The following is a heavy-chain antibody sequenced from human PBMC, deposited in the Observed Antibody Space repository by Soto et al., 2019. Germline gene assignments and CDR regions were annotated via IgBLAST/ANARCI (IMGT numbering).Heavy chain of an antibody. CDR1: GGSISSGGYY. Sequence: QVQLQESGPGLVKPSQTLSLTCTVSGGSISSGGYYWSWIRQHPGKGLEWIGYIYYSGSTYYNPSLKSRVTISVDTSKNQFSLKLSSVTAADPAVYYCARDASAYYYGSVSDQNWFDPWGQGTLVTVSS. J-gene: IGHJ5*02. D-gene: IGHD3-10*01. CDR2: IYYSGST. CDR3: ARDASAYYYGSVSDQNWFDP. V-gene: IGHV4-31*03.